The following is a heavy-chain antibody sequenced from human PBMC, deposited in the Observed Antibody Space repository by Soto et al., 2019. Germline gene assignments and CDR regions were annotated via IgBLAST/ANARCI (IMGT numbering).Heavy chain of an antibody. CDR1: GFTFSTYA. CDR2: ISATGGGT. V-gene: IGHV3-23*01. J-gene: IGHJ4*02. D-gene: IGHD3-22*01. CDR3: AKVLFEGTDYYDSSGSLAFDY. Sequence: DVQLLESGGGWVQPGGSLRLSCAASGFTFSTYAMSWIRQAPGKGLEWVSTISATGGGTYYADSVKGRFTISKDNSKNTLYLQMNSLRAEDTAVYYCAKVLFEGTDYYDSSGSLAFDYWGQGTPVTVSS.